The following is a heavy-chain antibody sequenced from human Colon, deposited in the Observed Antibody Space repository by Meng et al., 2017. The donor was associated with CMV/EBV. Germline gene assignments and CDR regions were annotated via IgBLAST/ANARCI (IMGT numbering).Heavy chain of an antibody. CDR3: ARDLAPFYGMDV. CDR2: ISTFNSHT. Sequence: GESLKISCVASGFSFDSYSMNWVRQAPGKGLEWVSHISTFNSHTYYADSVKGRFTISRDDVKNTLYLQMNSLRAEDTAVYYCARDLAPFYGMDVWGQGTTVTVSS. CDR1: GFSFDSYS. V-gene: IGHV3-21*01. J-gene: IGHJ6*02.